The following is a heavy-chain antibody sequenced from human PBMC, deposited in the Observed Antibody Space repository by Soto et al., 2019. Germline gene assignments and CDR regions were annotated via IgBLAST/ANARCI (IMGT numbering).Heavy chain of an antibody. V-gene: IGHV3-23*01. J-gene: IGHJ3*02. D-gene: IGHD2-2*01. CDR3: AKGRSAVPAAKAGFSDAFDI. CDR1: GFTFSSYA. CDR2: ISGSGCST. Sequence: GGSLRLSCAASGFTFSSYAMSWVRQAPGKGLEWVSAISGSGCSTYYADSVKGRFTISRDNSKNTLYLQMNSLRAEDTAVYYCAKGRSAVPAAKAGFSDAFDIWGQGTMVTVSS.